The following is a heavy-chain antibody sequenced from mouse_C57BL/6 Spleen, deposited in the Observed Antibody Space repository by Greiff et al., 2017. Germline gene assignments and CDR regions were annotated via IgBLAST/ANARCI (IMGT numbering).Heavy chain of an antibody. CDR3: ARRVAQATTEGFDY. CDR1: GYTFTNYW. V-gene: IGHV1-63*01. Sequence: QVQLQQSGAELVRPGTSVKMSCKASGYTFTNYWIGWAKQRPGHGLEWIGDIYPGGGYTNYNEKFKGKATLTADKSSSTSYMQFSSLTSEDSAIYYCARRVAQATTEGFDYWGQGTTLTVSS. J-gene: IGHJ2*01. CDR2: IYPGGGYT. D-gene: IGHD3-2*02.